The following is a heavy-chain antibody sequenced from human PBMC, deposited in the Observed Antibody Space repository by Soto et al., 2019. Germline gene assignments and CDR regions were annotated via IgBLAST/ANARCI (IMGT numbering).Heavy chain of an antibody. V-gene: IGHV3-30-3*01. J-gene: IGHJ4*02. CDR1: GFTFSSYA. Sequence: VQLVESGGGLVKPGGSLRLSCAASGFTFSSYAMHWVRQAPGKGLQWVALISYDGANKYYADSVKGRFTISRDNSKNTLYLQMNGLRPEDTAVYYCARGYSGTYPPRDYWGQGTLITVSS. CDR2: ISYDGANK. CDR3: ARGYSGTYPPRDY. D-gene: IGHD1-26*01.